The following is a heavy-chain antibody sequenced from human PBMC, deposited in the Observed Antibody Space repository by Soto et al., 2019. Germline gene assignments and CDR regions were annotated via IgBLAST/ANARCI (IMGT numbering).Heavy chain of an antibody. Sequence: GGSLRLSCTASGFPFSSYGMHWVRQAPGKGLEWVAVIWYDGSNQDYADSVKGRFTISRDNSKNTLYLQMNSLRAEDTAVYYCAKDPREYVAVAGYFDYWGQGTLVTVSS. V-gene: IGHV3-30*02. J-gene: IGHJ4*02. CDR1: GFPFSSYG. CDR3: AKDPREYVAVAGYFDY. D-gene: IGHD6-19*01. CDR2: IWYDGSNQ.